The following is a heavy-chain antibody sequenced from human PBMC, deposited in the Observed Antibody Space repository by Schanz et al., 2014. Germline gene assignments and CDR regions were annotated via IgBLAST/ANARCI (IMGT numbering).Heavy chain of an antibody. V-gene: IGHV3-23*01. Sequence: EVQLLESGGGLVQPGGSLRLSCEASGFSFGNYGMSWVRQAPGKGLEWVSALSEGGGGTHYADSVRGRFTISRDNSRSTMYLQMNNLRAEDTAVYYCVRVSFADPRLYRGMDRDIDYWGQGTLVTVSS. CDR2: LSEGGGGT. CDR3: VRVSFADPRLYRGMDRDIDY. J-gene: IGHJ4*02. D-gene: IGHD5-18*01. CDR1: GFSFGNYG.